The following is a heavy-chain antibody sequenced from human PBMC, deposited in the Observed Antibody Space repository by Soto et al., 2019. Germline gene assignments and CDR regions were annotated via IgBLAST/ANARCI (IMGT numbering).Heavy chain of an antibody. Sequence: GGSLKLSCAASGFTVSSNYMSWVRQAPGKGLEWVSVIYSGGSTYYADSVKGRFTLSRDNSKNTLYLQMNSLRAEDTAVYYGVRYRRDGHKCFSYWGQGTLVIGSS. D-gene: IGHD3-16*02. V-gene: IGHV3-53*01. CDR3: VRYRRDGHKCFSY. J-gene: IGHJ4*02. CDR1: GFTVSSNY. CDR2: IYSGGST.